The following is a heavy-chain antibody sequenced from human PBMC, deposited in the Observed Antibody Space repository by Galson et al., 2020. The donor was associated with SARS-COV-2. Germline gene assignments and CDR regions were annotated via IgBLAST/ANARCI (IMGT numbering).Heavy chain of an antibody. CDR2: ISGYNGYT. CDR1: GYTFTRYG. Sequence: ASVKVSCKASGYTFTRYGISWVRQAPGQGLEWMGWISGYNGYTKYAQKFQARVTMTTDRSTTTAYMELRSLRSDDTVVYYCARDSEWLSPDSGSSGYHYDGMDVWGQGTTVTVSS. CDR3: ARDSEWLSPDSGSSGYHYDGMDV. V-gene: IGHV1-18*01. J-gene: IGHJ6*02. D-gene: IGHD6-6*01.